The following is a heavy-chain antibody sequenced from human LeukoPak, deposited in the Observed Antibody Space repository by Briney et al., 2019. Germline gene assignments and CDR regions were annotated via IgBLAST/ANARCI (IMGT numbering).Heavy chain of an antibody. V-gene: IGHV3-23*01. J-gene: IGHJ6*02. Sequence: PGGSLRLSCAASGFTFSNYAMNWVRQAPGKGLEWVSLISGSTGSTYYADSVKGRFSISRDNSKNTVYLQMNSLRAEDTAVYYCARGAVVVPAAKGGYYYGMDVWGQGTTVTVSS. D-gene: IGHD2-2*01. CDR3: ARGAVVVPAAKGGYYYGMDV. CDR1: GFTFSNYA. CDR2: ISGSTGST.